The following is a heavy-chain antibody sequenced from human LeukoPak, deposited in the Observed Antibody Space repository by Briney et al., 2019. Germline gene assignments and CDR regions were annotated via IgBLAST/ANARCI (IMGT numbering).Heavy chain of an antibody. D-gene: IGHD4/OR15-4a*01. CDR2: LTPHSGDT. CDR1: GYTFTNYD. Sequence: ASVRVSCKASGYTFTNYDINWVRQAPGQGLEWMGWLTPHSGDTGFAQRFQGRVTSTRDTSIGTAYLELSGLTSEDTAVYYCAAELYGVNSDCCNFEMWGQGTMVTVSS. V-gene: IGHV1-8*01. J-gene: IGHJ3*02. CDR3: AAELYGVNSDCCNFEM.